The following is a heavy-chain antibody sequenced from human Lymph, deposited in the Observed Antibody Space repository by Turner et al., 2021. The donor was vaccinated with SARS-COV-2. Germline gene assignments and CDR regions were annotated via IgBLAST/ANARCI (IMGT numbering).Heavy chain of an antibody. CDR3: ARDLGPVAFDI. CDR2: IYIGGTT. Sequence: EVQLVETGGGLIQPGGSLRLSCAASGFTVSSNYMSWVRQAPGNGLEWVSVIYIGGTTYYADSVKGRFTISRDKSKNTLYLQMNSLRAEDTAVYYCARDLGPVAFDIWGQGTMVTVSS. V-gene: IGHV3-53*02. CDR1: GFTVSSNY. J-gene: IGHJ3*02.